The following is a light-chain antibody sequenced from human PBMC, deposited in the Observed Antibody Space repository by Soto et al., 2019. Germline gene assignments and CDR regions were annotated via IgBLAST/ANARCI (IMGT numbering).Light chain of an antibody. J-gene: IGLJ2*01. CDR2: DVT. CDR3: SSYTVSSTL. Sequence: QPVLTQPASVSGSPGQSITISCNGSSGDVGGYDYVSWYQQLPGKAPKLMIYDVTNRPSGVSNRFSGSKSDNTASLTISGLQAEDEADYYCSSYTVSSTLFGGGTKVTVL. V-gene: IGLV2-14*03. CDR1: SGDVGGYDY.